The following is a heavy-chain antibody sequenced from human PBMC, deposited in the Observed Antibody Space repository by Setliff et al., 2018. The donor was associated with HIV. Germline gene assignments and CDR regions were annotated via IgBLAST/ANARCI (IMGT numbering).Heavy chain of an antibody. J-gene: IGHJ4*02. Sequence: KPSETLSLTCTVSGGSISSGGFYWTWIRQHPGKGLEWIGYIYYSGSTNYNPSLKSRVTISLDTSNNQFSLNLNSVTALDTAVYYCARKASTSRSQEYYYDYWGQGTLVTVSS. CDR3: ARKASTSRSQEYYYDY. CDR2: IYYSGST. D-gene: IGHD2-2*01. V-gene: IGHV4-31*03. CDR1: GGSISSGGFY.